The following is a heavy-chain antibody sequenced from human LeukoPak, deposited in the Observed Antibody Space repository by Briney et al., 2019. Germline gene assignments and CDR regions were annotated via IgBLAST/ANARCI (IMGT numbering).Heavy chain of an antibody. CDR2: IIPIFGTA. Sequence: ASVKVSCKASGGTSSSYAISWVRQAPGQGLEWMGGIIPIFGTANYAQKFQGRVTITTDESTSTAYMELSSLRSEDTAVYYCARADCSSTSCYGGVRWFDPWGQGTLVTVSS. D-gene: IGHD2-2*01. CDR1: GGTSSSYA. J-gene: IGHJ5*02. CDR3: ARADCSSTSCYGGVRWFDP. V-gene: IGHV1-69*05.